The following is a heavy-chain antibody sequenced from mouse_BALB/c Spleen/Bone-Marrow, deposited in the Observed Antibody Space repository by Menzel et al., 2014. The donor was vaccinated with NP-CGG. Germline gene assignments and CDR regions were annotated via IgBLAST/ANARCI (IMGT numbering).Heavy chain of an antibody. Sequence: DVMLVESGAELVKPGASVKLSCTASGFNIKDTYLHWVKQRPEQGLEWIGRIDPANGNTKYDPKFQGKATITADTSSNTAYLQLSSLTSEDTAVYYCASYRYAWYFDVWGAGTTVTVSS. CDR3: ASYRYAWYFDV. J-gene: IGHJ1*01. D-gene: IGHD2-14*01. CDR1: GFNIKDTY. CDR2: IDPANGNT. V-gene: IGHV14-3*02.